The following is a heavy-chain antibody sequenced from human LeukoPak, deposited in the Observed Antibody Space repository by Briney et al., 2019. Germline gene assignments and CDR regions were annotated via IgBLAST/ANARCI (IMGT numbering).Heavy chain of an antibody. J-gene: IGHJ4*02. CDR1: GGSFSGYY. Sequence: SETLSLTRAVYGGSFSGYYWSWIRQPPGKGLEWIGEINHSGSTNYNPSLKSRVTISVDTSKNQFSLKLSSVTAADTAVYYCARGYDSSGAGDYWGQGTLVTVSS. D-gene: IGHD3-22*01. CDR2: INHSGST. CDR3: ARGYDSSGAGDY. V-gene: IGHV4-34*01.